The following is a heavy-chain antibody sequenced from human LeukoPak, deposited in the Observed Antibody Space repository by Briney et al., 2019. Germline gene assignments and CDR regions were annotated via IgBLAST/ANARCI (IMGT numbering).Heavy chain of an antibody. J-gene: IGHJ4*02. Sequence: GGSLRLSCAASGFTFSTYWMSWVRQAPGKGREGVANINQDGSEKYYVDSVKGRFTISRDNAKNSLYLQMNSLRAEDTAVYYCARDRWEPRQDYWGQGTLVTVSS. D-gene: IGHD1-26*01. CDR2: INQDGSEK. CDR1: GFTFSTYW. CDR3: ARDRWEPRQDY. V-gene: IGHV3-7*01.